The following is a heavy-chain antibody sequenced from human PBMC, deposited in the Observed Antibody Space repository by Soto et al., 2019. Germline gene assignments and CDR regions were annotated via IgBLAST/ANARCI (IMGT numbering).Heavy chain of an antibody. CDR3: XXXFFGGGTG. Sequence: QVQLVQSGAEVKKPGASVKVSCKASGYTFTSYDINWVRQATGQGLEWMGWMHPDSGNTGYAQKFQGRVXXXXXXXXXXXXXXXXXXXXXXXXXXXXXXXFFGGGTGWGQGTLVTVS. CDR1: GYTFTSYD. V-gene: IGHV1-8*01. J-gene: IGHJ4*02. D-gene: IGHD2-15*01. CDR2: MHPDSGNT.